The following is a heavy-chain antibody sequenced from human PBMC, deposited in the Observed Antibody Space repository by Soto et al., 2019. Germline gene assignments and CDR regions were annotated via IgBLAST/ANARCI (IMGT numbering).Heavy chain of an antibody. D-gene: IGHD3-10*01. CDR3: AGRRDDSGSLDY. Sequence: SETLSLTCAVSGGSISSTNWWNWVRQPPGKGLEWIGEVYHSGSTNYNPALKSRVTISVDKSKNQFSVRLNSVTAADTAVYYCAGRRDDSGSLDYWGQGTLVTV. V-gene: IGHV4-4*02. CDR1: GGSISSTNW. CDR2: VYHSGST. J-gene: IGHJ4*02.